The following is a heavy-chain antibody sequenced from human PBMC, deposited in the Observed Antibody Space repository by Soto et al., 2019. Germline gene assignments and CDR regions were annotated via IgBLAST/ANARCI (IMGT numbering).Heavy chain of an antibody. J-gene: IGHJ4*01. V-gene: IGHV1-2*02. D-gene: IGHD3-9*01. CDR2: INPSSGGT. Sequence: AASVKVSCKASGYTFTGYYMHWVRQAPGQGLEWMGWINPSSGGTNYAQKFQGRVTMTRDTSISTAYMELSRLRSDDTAVYYCARVNYDILTGYYGVLDYWGQGTLVTVSS. CDR3: ARVNYDILTGYYGVLDY. CDR1: GYTFTGYY.